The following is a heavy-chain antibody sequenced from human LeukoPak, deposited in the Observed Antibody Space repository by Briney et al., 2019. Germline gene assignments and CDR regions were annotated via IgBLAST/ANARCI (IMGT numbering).Heavy chain of an antibody. CDR3: ARDYCSSTSCYTGDY. Sequence: GASVKVSCKASGYTFTGYYMHWVRQHPEQGLEWMGWINSNTGGTNYAQKFQGRVTMTRDTSISTAYMELSRLRSDDTAVCYCARDYCSSTSCYTGDYGGQGTLVTVSS. V-gene: IGHV1-2*02. CDR1: GYTFTGYY. CDR2: INSNTGGT. D-gene: IGHD2-2*01. J-gene: IGHJ4*02.